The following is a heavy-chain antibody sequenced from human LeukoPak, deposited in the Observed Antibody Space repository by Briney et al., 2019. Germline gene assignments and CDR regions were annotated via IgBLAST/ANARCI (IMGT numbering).Heavy chain of an antibody. D-gene: IGHD3-22*01. CDR2: MCGTAGCT. Sequence: GGSLTLYCAASGFNFYMYAMSWVRQAPGKGLEWVASMCGTAGCTFYPDSVKGRFTISRDNSKNILYLQMNSLRAEDTAIYYCAKDRPNFYENSGHYYRRDGDSWGQGTLVTVSS. CDR3: AKDRPNFYENSGHYYRRDGDS. J-gene: IGHJ5*01. CDR1: GFNFYMYA. V-gene: IGHV3-23*01.